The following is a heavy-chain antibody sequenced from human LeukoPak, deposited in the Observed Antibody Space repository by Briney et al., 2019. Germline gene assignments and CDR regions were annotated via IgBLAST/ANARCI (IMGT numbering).Heavy chain of an antibody. CDR3: ARGVSGIAAAGPPDY. Sequence: TGRSLRLSCAASGFTFDDYGMSWVRQAPGKGLEWVSGINWNGGSTGYADSVKGRFTISRDNAKNSLYLQMNSLRAEDTALYHCARGVSGIAAAGPPDYWGQGTLVTVSS. V-gene: IGHV3-20*01. CDR1: GFTFDDYG. D-gene: IGHD6-13*01. J-gene: IGHJ4*02. CDR2: INWNGGST.